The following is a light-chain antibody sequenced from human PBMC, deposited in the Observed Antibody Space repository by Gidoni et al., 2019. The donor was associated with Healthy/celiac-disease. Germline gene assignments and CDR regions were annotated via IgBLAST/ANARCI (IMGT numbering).Light chain of an antibody. J-gene: IGLJ1*01. V-gene: IGLV2-23*01. CDR3: CSYAGSSTSYG. CDR1: SSDVGSYNL. CDR2: EGS. Sequence: QSALPQPASVSGSPGQSITISCTGTSSDVGSYNLVSWYQQHPGKAPKLMIYEGSKRPSGVSNRFSGSKSGNTASLTISGLQAEDEADYYCCSYAGSSTSYGFGTGTKVTVL.